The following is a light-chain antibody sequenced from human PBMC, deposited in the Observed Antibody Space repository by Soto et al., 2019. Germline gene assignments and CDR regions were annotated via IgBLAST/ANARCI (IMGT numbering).Light chain of an antibody. J-gene: IGKJ2*01. V-gene: IGKV1-39*01. CDR1: QSISSY. CDR3: QQSDSTPPL. Sequence: DIQMTQSPSSLSASVGDRVTITCRASQSISSYLNWYQQKPGKAPKILIYAASSLQSGVPSRFSGSRAGTDFTLTISSLQPEDFATYYCQQSDSTPPLFGQGTKLEIK. CDR2: AAS.